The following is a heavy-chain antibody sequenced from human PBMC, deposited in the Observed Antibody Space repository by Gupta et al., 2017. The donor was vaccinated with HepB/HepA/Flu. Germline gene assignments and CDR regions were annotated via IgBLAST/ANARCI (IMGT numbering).Heavy chain of an antibody. CDR3: AKDIELNKPGYSSSWYYET. V-gene: IGHV3-23*01. J-gene: IGHJ5*02. CDR1: GFTFSSYA. CDR2: ISGSGGST. D-gene: IGHD6-13*01. Sequence: EVQLLESGGGWVQPGGSLRLSCAASGFTFSSYAMSWVRQAPGKGLEWVSAISGSGGSTYYADSVKGRFTISRDNSKNTLYLQMNSLRAEDTAVYYCAKDIELNKPGYSSSWYYETWGQGTLVTVSS.